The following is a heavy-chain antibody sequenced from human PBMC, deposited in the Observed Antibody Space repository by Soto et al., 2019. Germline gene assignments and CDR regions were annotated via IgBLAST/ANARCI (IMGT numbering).Heavy chain of an antibody. CDR3: ARVCGGDCHNGMDV. CDR2: VYRTGST. Sequence: PSETLSLTCAVSGGSISTSNWWSWVRQPPGKGLEWIGEVYRTGSTYYNPSLKSRVTISVDTSKKQFSLKLSSVTAADTAVYYCARVCGGDCHNGMDVWGQGTTVTVSS. V-gene: IGHV4-4*02. CDR1: GGSISTSNW. J-gene: IGHJ6*02. D-gene: IGHD2-21*02.